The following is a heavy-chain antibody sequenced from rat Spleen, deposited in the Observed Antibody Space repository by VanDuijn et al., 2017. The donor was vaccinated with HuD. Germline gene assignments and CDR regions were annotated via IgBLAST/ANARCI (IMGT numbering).Heavy chain of an antibody. CDR2: INSAGST. D-gene: IGHD1-8*01. J-gene: IGHJ2*01. V-gene: IGHV3-3*01. CDR1: GYSITSSYR. CDR3: ARGQLQYYFDY. Sequence: EVQPQESGPGLVKPSQSLSLTCSVTGYSITSSYRWNWIRKFPGNKLEWMGYINSAGSTNYNPSLKSRISITRDTSKNQFFLQVNSVTTEDTATYYCARGQLQYYFDYWGQGVMVTVSS.